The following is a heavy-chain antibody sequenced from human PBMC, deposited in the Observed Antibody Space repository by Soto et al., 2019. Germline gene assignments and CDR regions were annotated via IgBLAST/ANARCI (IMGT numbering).Heavy chain of an antibody. CDR3: ARDYDSSGDY. J-gene: IGHJ4*02. CDR2: IYYSGST. V-gene: IGHV4-59*08. Sequence: SETLSLTCTVSGDFISSHYWSWIRQPPGKGLEWIGYIYYSGSTYYNPSIKSRDTISVDTSKNQFSLKLSSVTAADTAVYYCARDYDSSGDYWGQGTLVTVS. CDR1: GDFISSHY. D-gene: IGHD3-22*01.